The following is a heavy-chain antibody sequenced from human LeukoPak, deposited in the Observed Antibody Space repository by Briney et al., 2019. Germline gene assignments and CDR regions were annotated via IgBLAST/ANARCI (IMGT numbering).Heavy chain of an antibody. Sequence: GGSLRLSCAASGFTFGSYAMSWVRQAPGKGLEWVSDINGSGGSTYYTDSVKGRFTISRDNSKNALYLQMNSLRIEVTAVYYCAKDRSMYSGNYLSFVFDYWGQGTLVTVSS. CDR2: INGSGGST. D-gene: IGHD1-26*01. CDR1: GFTFGSYA. V-gene: IGHV3-23*01. CDR3: AKDRSMYSGNYLSFVFDY. J-gene: IGHJ4*02.